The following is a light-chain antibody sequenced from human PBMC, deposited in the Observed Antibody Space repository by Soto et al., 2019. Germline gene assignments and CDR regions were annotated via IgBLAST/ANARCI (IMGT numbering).Light chain of an antibody. Sequence: QSALTQPASVSGSPGQSITISCTGTSSDVGGYNYVSWYQQHPGKAPKLMIYEVSNRPSGVSNRFSGSKSGNTASLTISGLQDEDEDDYYCSSYTSISIDYVFGTGTKVTVL. CDR2: EVS. CDR1: SSDVGGYNY. J-gene: IGLJ1*01. V-gene: IGLV2-14*01. CDR3: SSYTSISIDYV.